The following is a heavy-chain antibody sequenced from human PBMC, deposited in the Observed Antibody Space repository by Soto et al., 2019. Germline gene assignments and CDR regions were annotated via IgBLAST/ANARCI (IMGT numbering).Heavy chain of an antibody. J-gene: IGHJ4*02. CDR1: GFAISAYW. CDR3: ARSPEDSSGWYYFDY. V-gene: IGHV3-74*01. Sequence: PGGSLRLSCAASGFAISAYWIHWVRQAPGGGMGWLSRISSDGSIKNYADSVKGRFTVSRGSAMNTVYLQMNSLRVDDTFVYYCARSPEDSSGWYYFDYWGQGTLVTVSS. CDR2: ISSDGSIK. D-gene: IGHD6-19*01.